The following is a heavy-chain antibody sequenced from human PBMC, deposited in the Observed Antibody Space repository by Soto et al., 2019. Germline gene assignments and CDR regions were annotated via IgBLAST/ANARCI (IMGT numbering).Heavy chain of an antibody. V-gene: IGHV1-69*01. D-gene: IGHD2-15*01. Sequence: QVQLVQSGAEVKKPGSSVKVSCKASGGTFSSYAISWVRQAPGQGLEWMGGIIPIFGTANYAQKFQGRVTITADESTSTAYMELSSLRSEDTAVYYWARQDVVVVAVDYYYYGMDVWGQGTTVTVSS. CDR2: IIPIFGTA. J-gene: IGHJ6*02. CDR3: ARQDVVVVAVDYYYYGMDV. CDR1: GGTFSSYA.